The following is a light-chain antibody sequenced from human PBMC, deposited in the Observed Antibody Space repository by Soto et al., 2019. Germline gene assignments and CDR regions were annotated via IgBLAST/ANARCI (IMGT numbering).Light chain of an antibody. CDR1: NIGSKS. J-gene: IGLJ2*01. CDR2: YDS. CDR3: QVWDSSSDHPYVV. Sequence: SYELTQPPSVSVAPGKTATITCGGNNIGSKSVHWYQQKPGQAPVLVIYYDSDRPSGIPERFSGSNSGNTATLTISRVEAGDEADYYCQVWDSSSDHPYVVFGGGTKVTVL. V-gene: IGLV3-21*04.